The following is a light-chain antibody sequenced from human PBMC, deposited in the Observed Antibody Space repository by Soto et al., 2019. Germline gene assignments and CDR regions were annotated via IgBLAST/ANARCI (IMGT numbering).Light chain of an antibody. CDR2: KAS. Sequence: DIQMTQSPSTLSGSVGDRVTITCRASQTISSWLAWYQQKPGKAPKLLIYKASTLKSGVPSRSSGSGSGTEFTLTISSLQADDFAAYYCEHYNCYSEAFGQGTKVDI. CDR3: EHYNCYSEA. CDR1: QTISSW. J-gene: IGKJ1*01. V-gene: IGKV1-5*03.